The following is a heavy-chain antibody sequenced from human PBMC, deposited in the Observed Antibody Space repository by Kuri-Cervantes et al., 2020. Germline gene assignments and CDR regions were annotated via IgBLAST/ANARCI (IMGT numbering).Heavy chain of an antibody. Sequence: LRLSCTVSGGSISSGDYYWSWIRQPPGKGLEWIGYIYYSGSTYYNPSLKSRVTISVDTSKNQFSLKLSSVTAADTAVYYCARWRGPLWFGEFPDYWSQGTLVTVSS. CDR3: ARWRGPLWFGEFPDY. CDR2: IYYSGST. V-gene: IGHV4-30-4*01. D-gene: IGHD3-10*01. J-gene: IGHJ4*02. CDR1: GGSISSGDYY.